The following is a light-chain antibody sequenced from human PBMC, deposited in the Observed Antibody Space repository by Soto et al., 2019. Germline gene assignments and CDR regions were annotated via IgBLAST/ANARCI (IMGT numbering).Light chain of an antibody. CDR1: SSNIGAGYD. CDR2: GNS. V-gene: IGLV1-40*01. J-gene: IGLJ2*01. CDR3: QSYDSSLSGVV. Sequence: QSVLKQPPSVSGAPGQRVTISCTGSSSNIGAGYDVHWYQQLPGTAPKLLIYGNSNRPSGVPDRFSGSKSGTSAPLAITGLQAEDEADYYCQSYDSSLSGVVFGGGTKLTVL.